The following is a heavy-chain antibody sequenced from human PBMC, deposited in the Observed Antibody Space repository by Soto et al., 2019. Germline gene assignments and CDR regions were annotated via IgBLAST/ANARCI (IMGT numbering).Heavy chain of an antibody. CDR2: ISPHNDRT. CDR1: GYNFTSYG. CDR3: ARDYGDYEAYNWFDP. J-gene: IGHJ5*02. Sequence: ASVKVSCKASGYNFTSYGISWVRQAPGQGLEWMGWISPHNDRTKYARRFQDRVTMTTETPTSTVYMELRSLRSDDTAVYYCARDYGDYEAYNWFDPWGQGTLVT. D-gene: IGHD4-17*01. V-gene: IGHV1-18*01.